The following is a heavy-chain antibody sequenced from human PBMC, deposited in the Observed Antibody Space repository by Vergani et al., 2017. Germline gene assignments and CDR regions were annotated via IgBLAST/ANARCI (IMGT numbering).Heavy chain of an antibody. V-gene: IGHV3-23*01. CDR3: ATKDAPEGVPAALFI. J-gene: IGHJ3*02. CDR1: GFTFSSYA. Sequence: EVQLLESGGGLVKPGGSLRLSCAASGFTFSSYAMSWVRQAPGKGLEWVSAISGSGGSTYYADSVKGRFTISRDNSKNTLYLQMNSLRAEDTAVYYCATKDAPEGVPAALFIWGQGTMVTVSS. D-gene: IGHD2-2*01. CDR2: ISGSGGST.